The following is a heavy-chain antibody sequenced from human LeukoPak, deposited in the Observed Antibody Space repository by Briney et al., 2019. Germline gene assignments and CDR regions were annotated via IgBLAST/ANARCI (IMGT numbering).Heavy chain of an antibody. V-gene: IGHV3-23*01. CDR3: ARRAGAYSHPYDY. CDR2: ISGSCGST. D-gene: IGHD4/OR15-4a*01. J-gene: IGHJ4*02. Sequence: PGGSLRLSCAASGFTFSSYGMSWVRQAPGKGLEWVSAISGSCGSTYYADSVKGRFTISRDNSKNTLYLQMNSLRAEDTAVYYCARRAGAYSHPYDYWGQGTLVTVSS. CDR1: GFTFSSYG.